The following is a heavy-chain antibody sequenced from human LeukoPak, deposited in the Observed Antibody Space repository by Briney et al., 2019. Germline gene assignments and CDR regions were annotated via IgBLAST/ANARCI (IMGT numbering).Heavy chain of an antibody. CDR1: GGSLSSYY. CDR2: VYYSGST. J-gene: IGHJ4*02. Sequence: SETLSLTCTVSGGSLSSYYWTWIRQPPGKGLEWIGYVYYSGSTNYNPSLKSRVTISVDTSKSQFSLKLNSVTAADTAVYYCARGDGYASLDYWGQGTLVTVSS. V-gene: IGHV4-59*01. CDR3: ARGDGYASLDY. D-gene: IGHD3-9*01.